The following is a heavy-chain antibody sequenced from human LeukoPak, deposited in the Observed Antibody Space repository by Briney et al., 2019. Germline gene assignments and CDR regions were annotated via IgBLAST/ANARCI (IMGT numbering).Heavy chain of an antibody. CDR1: GYTFTGYY. CDR3: ARAQERQYYYYYYMDV. D-gene: IGHD1-1*01. CDR2: INPNSGGT. V-gene: IGHV1-2*02. Sequence: ASVKVSCKASGYTFTGYYMHWVRQAPGQGLEWMGWINPNSGGTNYAQKFQGRVTMTRDTSISTAYMELSRLRSDDTAVYYCARAQERQYYYYYYMDVWAKGPRSPSP. J-gene: IGHJ6*03.